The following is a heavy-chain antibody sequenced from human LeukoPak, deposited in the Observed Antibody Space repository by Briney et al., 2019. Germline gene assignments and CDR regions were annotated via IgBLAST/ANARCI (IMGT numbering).Heavy chain of an antibody. Sequence: PSETLTLTCTVSGASINNYYWSWIRQPPGKGLEWIGYIFYRVNSNYNPSLKSRVTMSVDTSNNQFSLTLRSVTPADTALYYYAREFYGGNSSWIVCWSQGTLVTVSS. CDR1: GASINNYY. CDR2: IFYRVNS. V-gene: IGHV4-59*01. CDR3: AREFYGGNSSWIVC. D-gene: IGHD4-23*01. J-gene: IGHJ4*02.